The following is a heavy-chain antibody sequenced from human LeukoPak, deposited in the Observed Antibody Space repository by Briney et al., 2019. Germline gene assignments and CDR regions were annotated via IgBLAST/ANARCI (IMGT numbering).Heavy chain of an antibody. D-gene: IGHD3-16*01. CDR2: SKNYGSGI. CDR1: GFTFSSYS. Sequence: GGSLRLSCAASGFTFSSYSMNWVRLAPGKGLVWVARSKNYGSGIIYADSVKGRFTISRDNARNTLYLQMNSLTGEHTPVYYSPRERGVSHPFDYWGKGTLVTVSS. CDR3: PRERGVSHPFDY. V-gene: IGHV3-74*01. J-gene: IGHJ4*02.